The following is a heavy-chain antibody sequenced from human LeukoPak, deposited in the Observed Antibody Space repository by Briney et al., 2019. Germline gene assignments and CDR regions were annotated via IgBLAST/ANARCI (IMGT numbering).Heavy chain of an antibody. D-gene: IGHD2-15*01. V-gene: IGHV1-69*13. J-gene: IGHJ4*02. Sequence: GASVKVSCKASGGTFSSYAIGWVRQAPGQGLEWMGGIIPIFGTANYAQKFQGRVTITADESTSTAYMELSSLRSEDTAVYYCAREEGYCSGGSCFFDYWGQGTLVTVSS. CDR1: GGTFSSYA. CDR3: AREEGYCSGGSCFFDY. CDR2: IIPIFGTA.